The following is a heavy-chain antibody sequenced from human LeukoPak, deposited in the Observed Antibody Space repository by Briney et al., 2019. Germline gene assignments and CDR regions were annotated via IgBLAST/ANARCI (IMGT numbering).Heavy chain of an antibody. CDR3: AKGWDPMTRGYFDY. CDR2: ISWNSGSI. CDR1: GFTFDDYA. J-gene: IGHJ4*02. Sequence: GRSLRLSCAASGFTFDDYAMHWVRQAPGKGLEWVSGISWNSGSIVYADSVKGGFTISRDNAKNSLYLQMNSLRAEDTALYYCAKGWDPMTRGYFDYWGQGTLVTVSS. D-gene: IGHD1-26*01. V-gene: IGHV3-9*01.